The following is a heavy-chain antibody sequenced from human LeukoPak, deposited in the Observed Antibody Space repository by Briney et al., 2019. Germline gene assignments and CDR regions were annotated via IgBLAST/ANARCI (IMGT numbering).Heavy chain of an antibody. CDR1: GGSFSGYY. J-gene: IGHJ3*02. V-gene: IGHV4-34*01. Sequence: PSETLSLTCAVYGGSFSGYYRSWIRQPPGKGLEWIGEINHSGSTNYNPSLKSRVTISVDTSKNQFSLKLSSVTAADTAVYYCAREGHPTVTTLAFDIWGQGTMVTVSS. CDR3: AREGHPTVTTLAFDI. CDR2: INHSGST. D-gene: IGHD4-17*01.